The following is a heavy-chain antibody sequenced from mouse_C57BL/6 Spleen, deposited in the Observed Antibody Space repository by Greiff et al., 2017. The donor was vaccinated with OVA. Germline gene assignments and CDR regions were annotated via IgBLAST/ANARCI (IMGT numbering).Heavy chain of an antibody. V-gene: IGHV3-6*01. J-gene: IGHJ3*01. CDR2: ISYDGSN. CDR1: GYSITSGYY. CDR3: ARGDAFFAY. D-gene: IGHD2-3*01. Sequence: ESGPGLVKPSQSLSLTCSVTGYSITSGYYWNWIRQFPGNKLEWMGYISYDGSNNYNPSLKNRISITRDTSKNQFFLKLNSVTTEDTATYYCARGDAFFAYWGQGTLVTVSA.